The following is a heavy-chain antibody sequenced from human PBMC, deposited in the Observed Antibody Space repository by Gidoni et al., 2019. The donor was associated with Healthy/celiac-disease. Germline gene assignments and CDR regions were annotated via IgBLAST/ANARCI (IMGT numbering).Heavy chain of an antibody. CDR2: INAGNGNT. D-gene: IGHD3-16*02. Sequence: QVQLVQSGAEVKKPGASVKVSCKASGYTFTRYAMHWVRQAPGQRLEWMGWINAGNGNTKYSQKFQGRVTITRDTSASTAYMELSSLRSEDTAVYYCARDHSLVGMDVWGQGTTVTVSS. CDR1: GYTFTRYA. J-gene: IGHJ6*02. CDR3: ARDHSLVGMDV. V-gene: IGHV1-3*01.